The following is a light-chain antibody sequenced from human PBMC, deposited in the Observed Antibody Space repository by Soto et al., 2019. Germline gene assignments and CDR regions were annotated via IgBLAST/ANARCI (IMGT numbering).Light chain of an antibody. V-gene: IGLV4-69*01. CDR2: LNSDGSH. Sequence: QLVLTQSPSASASLGASVKLTCTLSSGHSSYAIAWHQQQPEKGPRYLMKLNSDGSHTKGDGIPDRFSGSSSGAERYLTISSLQSEDGADYYCQTWTTGIRVFGGGTKVTVL. J-gene: IGLJ2*01. CDR3: QTWTTGIRV. CDR1: SGHSSYA.